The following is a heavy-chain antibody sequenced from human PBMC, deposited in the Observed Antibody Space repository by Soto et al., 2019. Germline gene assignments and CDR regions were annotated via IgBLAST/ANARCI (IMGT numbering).Heavy chain of an antibody. CDR1: GGSISSSSYY. CDR2: IYYSGST. V-gene: IGHV4-39*01. D-gene: IGHD2-15*01. CDR3: ARHRPLGYCSGGSCYDYYGMDV. J-gene: IGHJ6*02. Sequence: SETLSLTCTVSGGSISSSSYYWGWIRQPPGKGLEWIGSIYYSGSTYYNPSLKSRVTISVDTSKNQFSLKLSSATAADTAVYYCARHRPLGYCSGGSCYDYYGMDVWGQGTTVTVSS.